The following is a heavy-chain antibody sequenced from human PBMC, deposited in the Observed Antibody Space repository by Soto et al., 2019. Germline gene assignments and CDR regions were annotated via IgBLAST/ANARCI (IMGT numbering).Heavy chain of an antibody. J-gene: IGHJ3*01. Sequence: QITLKESGPTLVKPTQTLTLTCTFSGFSLTDDGVGVGWIRQPPGKALEWLALIYWDDDQRYSPSLKTRLTITKDTSKNQVVLTMTNMDPVDTGTYYCAHAYGGTSWPNDAFDVWGQGTVVTVSS. CDR1: GFSLTDDGVG. CDR2: IYWDDDQ. CDR3: AHAYGGTSWPNDAFDV. D-gene: IGHD2-21*01. V-gene: IGHV2-5*02.